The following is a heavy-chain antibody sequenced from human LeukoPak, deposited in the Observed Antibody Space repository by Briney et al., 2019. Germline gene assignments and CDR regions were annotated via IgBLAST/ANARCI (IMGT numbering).Heavy chain of an antibody. D-gene: IGHD2-2*01. V-gene: IGHV4-39*01. J-gene: IGHJ5*02. CDR3: ARGVVVPAPLKIWFDP. Sequence: GWXRQPPGKXRXGMGXIYYSGSTYYNPALKSRVTISVATSKNQFSLKLSSVTAADTAVYYCARGVVVPAPLKIWFDPWGQGTLVTVSS. CDR2: IYYSGST.